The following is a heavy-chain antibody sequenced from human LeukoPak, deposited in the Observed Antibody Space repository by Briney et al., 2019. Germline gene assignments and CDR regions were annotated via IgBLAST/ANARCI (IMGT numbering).Heavy chain of an antibody. CDR1: GFTFSSYG. V-gene: IGHV3-33*01. CDR2: IWYDGSNK. Sequence: GGSLRLSCAASGFTFSSYGIHWVRQAPGKGLEWVAVIWYDGSNKYYADSVKGRFTISRDNSKSTLYLQMNSLRVEDTAVYYCAGGGAGAFDIWGQGTLVTVSS. J-gene: IGHJ3*02. CDR3: AGGGAGAFDI.